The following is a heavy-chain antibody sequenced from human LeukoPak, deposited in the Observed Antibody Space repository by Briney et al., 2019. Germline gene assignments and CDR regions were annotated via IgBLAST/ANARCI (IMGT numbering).Heavy chain of an antibody. J-gene: IGHJ6*02. Sequence: GGSLRLSCAASGFTVSSNYMSWVRQAPGKGLEWVAHINPDGRDTYYVDSVKGRFTISRDNAMNSLYLQMSNLRAEDTAVYFCARGGGLDVWGQGATVTVSS. CDR2: INPDGRDT. V-gene: IGHV3-7*03. CDR3: ARGGGLDV. D-gene: IGHD3-16*01. CDR1: GFTVSSNY.